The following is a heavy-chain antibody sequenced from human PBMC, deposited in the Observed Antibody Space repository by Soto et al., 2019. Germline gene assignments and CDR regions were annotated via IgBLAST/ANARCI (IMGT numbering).Heavy chain of an antibody. V-gene: IGHV3-30-3*01. D-gene: IGHD6-19*01. CDR1: GFTFSSYA. Sequence: PGGSLRLSCAASGFTFSSYAMHWVRQAPGKGLEWVAVISYDGSNKYYADSVKGRFTISRDNSKNTLYLQMNSLRAEDTAVYYCARDPGRGIAVAATDYWGQGTLVTVSS. CDR2: ISYDGSNK. CDR3: ARDPGRGIAVAATDY. J-gene: IGHJ4*02.